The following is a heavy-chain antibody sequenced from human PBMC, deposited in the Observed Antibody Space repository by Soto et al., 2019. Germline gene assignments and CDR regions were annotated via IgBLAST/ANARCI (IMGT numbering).Heavy chain of an antibody. J-gene: IGHJ4*02. CDR1: GYTFTTYY. CDR3: ARAGYCSGGTCFHGNCDY. V-gene: IGHV1-46*03. CDR2: LNPNCGST. D-gene: IGHD2-15*01. Sequence: QVQLVQSGAEVKRPGASVKVSCKASGYTFTTYYMHWVRQAPGQGLEWLGILNPNCGSTTYAQKFQGRVTMTRETSTSTVYLELSSRRSEDTAVYSCARAGYCSGGTCFHGNCDYWGQGTLVTVSA.